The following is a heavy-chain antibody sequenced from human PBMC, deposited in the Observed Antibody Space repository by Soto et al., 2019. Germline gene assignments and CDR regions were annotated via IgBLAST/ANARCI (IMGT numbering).Heavy chain of an antibody. D-gene: IGHD4-4*01. CDR2: ISSSGDGT. CDR1: GFTFSSYA. CDR3: AKGSQSNYNYYMDV. J-gene: IGHJ6*04. V-gene: IGHV3-23*01. Sequence: PGGSLRLSCAGPGFTFSSYAMSWVRQAPGKGLEWVSTISSSGDGTYYADSVKGRFAISRDNSKNTLYLQMNGLRAEDTAVYHCAKGSQSNYNYYMDVWAKGTTVTVSS.